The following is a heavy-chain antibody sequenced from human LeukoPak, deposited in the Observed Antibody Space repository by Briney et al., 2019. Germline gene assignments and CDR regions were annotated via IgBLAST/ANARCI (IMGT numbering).Heavy chain of an antibody. V-gene: IGHV1-3*03. CDR2: INVDNGNT. D-gene: IGHD6-6*01. Sequence: EASVKVSCKASGYTFTNYAIHWVRQAPGQGLEWMGWINVDNGNTKYSQDFQGRVTITRDTSASTTCMELSSLRSEDMAVYFCARDGAARTLFAFDFWGQGTLVTVSS. J-gene: IGHJ3*01. CDR1: GYTFTNYA. CDR3: ARDGAARTLFAFDF.